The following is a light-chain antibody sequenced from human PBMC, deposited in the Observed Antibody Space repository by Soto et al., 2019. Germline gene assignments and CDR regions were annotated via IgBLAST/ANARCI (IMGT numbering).Light chain of an antibody. Sequence: EIVMTQSPATLSVSPGERATLSCRASQSVSSNLAWYQQKPGQARRLLIYGASTRATGIPARFSGSGSGTEFTLTISSLQSEDFAAYYCQQYNNWPPTFGQGTRLEIK. CDR1: QSVSSN. V-gene: IGKV3-15*01. J-gene: IGKJ5*01. CDR2: GAS. CDR3: QQYNNWPPT.